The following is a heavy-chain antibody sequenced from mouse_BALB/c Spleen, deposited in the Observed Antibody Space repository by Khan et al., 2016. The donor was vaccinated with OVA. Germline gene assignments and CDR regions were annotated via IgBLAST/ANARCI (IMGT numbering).Heavy chain of an antibody. J-gene: IGHJ3*01. CDR2: INPSTGYT. CDR3: TRRGLFGVFVY. V-gene: IGHV1-7*01. CDR1: GYTFTTYW. D-gene: IGHD1-1*02. Sequence: QVQLKQSGAELANPGASVKMSCKASGYTFTTYWMHWVKQGPGQGLEWIGYINPSTGYTKYTQKFKDKATLTTDKSSSTAYLQLSSLTSEDSEVYYCTRRGLFGVFVYWGQGTRVTVSA.